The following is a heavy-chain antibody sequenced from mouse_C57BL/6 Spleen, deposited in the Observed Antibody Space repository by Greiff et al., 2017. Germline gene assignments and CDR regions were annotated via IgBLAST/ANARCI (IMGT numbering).Heavy chain of an antibody. CDR2: IDPSDSYT. Sequence: QVQLQQPGAELVMPGASVKLSCKASGYTFTSYWMHWVKQRPGQGLEWIGEIDPSDSYTNYNQKFKGKSTWTVDKSSSTAYMQLSSLTSEDSAVYYCARRLTGIDYWGQVTTLTVSS. J-gene: IGHJ2*01. V-gene: IGHV1-69*01. D-gene: IGHD4-1*01. CDR3: ARRLTGIDY. CDR1: GYTFTSYW.